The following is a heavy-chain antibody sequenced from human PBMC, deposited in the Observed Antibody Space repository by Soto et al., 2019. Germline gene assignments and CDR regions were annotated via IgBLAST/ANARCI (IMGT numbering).Heavy chain of an antibody. J-gene: IGHJ6*02. CDR3: ARRTAVAATGYYYYGMDV. D-gene: IGHD6-19*01. CDR2: IYPGDSDT. Sequence: EVQLVQSGAEVKKPGESLKISCKGSGYSFTSYWIAWVRQMPGKGLEWMGIIYPGDSDTRYSPSFQGQVTISADKSISTAYLQWNSLKASDTAMYYCARRTAVAATGYYYYGMDVWGQGTTVTVSS. V-gene: IGHV5-51*01. CDR1: GYSFTSYW.